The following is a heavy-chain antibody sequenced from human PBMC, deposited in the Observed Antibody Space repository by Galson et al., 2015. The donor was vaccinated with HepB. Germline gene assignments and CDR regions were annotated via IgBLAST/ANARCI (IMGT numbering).Heavy chain of an antibody. CDR2: IFAGGGST. J-gene: IGHJ4*02. V-gene: IGHV1-46*01. CDR3: ARETPDTYYFDY. D-gene: IGHD2-15*01. Sequence: SVKVSCKAPGGTFSRYAISWVRQAHGQGPEWMGKIFAGGGSTRYAERFQGRVTLTRDSSTSTIYMEVSSLRSDDAAVYYCARETPDTYYFDYWGQGTLVTVSS. CDR1: GGTFSRYA.